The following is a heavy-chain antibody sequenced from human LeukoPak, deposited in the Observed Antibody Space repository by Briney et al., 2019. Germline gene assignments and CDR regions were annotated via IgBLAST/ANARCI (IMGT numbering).Heavy chain of an antibody. J-gene: IGHJ4*02. CDR1: GGSISSSSYY. CDR3: ARDMVVGGRGSGYEEGDY. Sequence: PSETLSLTCSVSGGSISSSSYYWGWIRQPPGKGLEWIGYIYYSGSTYYNLSLKSRVTISVDTSKNQFSLKLSSVTAADTAVYYCARDMVVGGRGSGYEEGDYWGQGTLVTVSS. D-gene: IGHD5-12*01. V-gene: IGHV4-30-4*08. CDR2: IYYSGST.